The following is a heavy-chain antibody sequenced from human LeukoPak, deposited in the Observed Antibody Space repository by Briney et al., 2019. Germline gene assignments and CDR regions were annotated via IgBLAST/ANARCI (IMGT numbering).Heavy chain of an antibody. CDR1: GYTFTGYY. CDR3: ARGNEIFGPITIKTQIDY. CDR2: INPNTGGT. V-gene: IGHV1-2*02. D-gene: IGHD3/OR15-3a*01. Sequence: GASVKVSCKASGYTFTGYYIFWVRQAPGQGLEWMGWINPNTGGTKYAQKFQGRVTMTRDRAISTAYVELSRLRSDDTAMYYCARGNEIFGPITIKTQIDYWGQGALVTVSS. J-gene: IGHJ4*02.